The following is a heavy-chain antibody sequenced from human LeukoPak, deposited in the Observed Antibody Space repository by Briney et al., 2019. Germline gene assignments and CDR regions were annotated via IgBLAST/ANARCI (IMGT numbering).Heavy chain of an antibody. Sequence: GGSLRLSCAASGFTFSSYWMHWVRQAPGKGLVWVSRINSDGSSTSYADSVKGRFTISRDNSKNTLYLQMNSLRAEDTAVYYCAKVGKLGGTDYWGQGTLVTVSS. J-gene: IGHJ4*02. V-gene: IGHV3-74*01. CDR3: AKVGKLGGTDY. CDR2: INSDGSST. D-gene: IGHD7-27*01. CDR1: GFTFSSYW.